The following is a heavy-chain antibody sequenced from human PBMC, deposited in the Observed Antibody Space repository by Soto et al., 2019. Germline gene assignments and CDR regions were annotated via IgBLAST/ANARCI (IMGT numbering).Heavy chain of an antibody. D-gene: IGHD2-2*01. CDR3: ASPRRYILVVSVAMMDHYYDYYYYMDV. CDR1: GGSISSYY. J-gene: IGHJ6*03. Sequence: SETLSLTCTVSGGSISSYYWSWIRQPPGKGLEWIGYIYYSGSTNYNPSLKSRVTISVDTSKNQFSLKLSSVTAADTAVYYCASPRRYILVVSVAMMDHYYDYYYYMDVWGKGTTVTVSS. V-gene: IGHV4-59*08. CDR2: IYYSGST.